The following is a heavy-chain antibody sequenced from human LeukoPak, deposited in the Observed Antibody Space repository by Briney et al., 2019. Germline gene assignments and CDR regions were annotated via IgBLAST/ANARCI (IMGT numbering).Heavy chain of an antibody. CDR3: ATCLGYCSGGSGNMGV. CDR1: GYSFTTYW. Sequence: GESLKISCKGSGYSFTTYWIAWVRQMPGKGLEWMGIIYPGDSDTRYSPSFQGQVTISADKSINTAYLQWSSLKASDTAMYYCATCLGYCSGGSGNMGVWGKGTTVTVSS. CDR2: IYPGDSDT. D-gene: IGHD2-15*01. J-gene: IGHJ6*03. V-gene: IGHV5-51*01.